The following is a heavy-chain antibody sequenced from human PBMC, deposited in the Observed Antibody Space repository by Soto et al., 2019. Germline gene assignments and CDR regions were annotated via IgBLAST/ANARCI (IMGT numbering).Heavy chain of an antibody. V-gene: IGHV3-74*01. J-gene: IGHJ4*02. CDR3: ASWGKYSSSAFDY. D-gene: IGHD6-6*01. CDR1: GFTFSSYW. CDR2: INSDGSST. Sequence: GGSLRLSCAASGFTFSSYWMHWVRQAPGKGLVWVSRINSDGSSTSYADSVKGRFTISRDNAKNTLYLQMNSLRAEDTAVYYCASWGKYSSSAFDYWGQGTLVTVSS.